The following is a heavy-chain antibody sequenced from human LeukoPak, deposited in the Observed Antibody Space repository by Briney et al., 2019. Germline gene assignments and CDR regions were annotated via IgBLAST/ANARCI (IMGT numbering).Heavy chain of an antibody. V-gene: IGHV4-30-2*01. D-gene: IGHD3-10*01. Sequence: SETLSLTCAVSGGSISSGGYSWSWIRQPPGKGLEWIGYIYHSGSTYYNPSLKSRVTISVDRSKNQFSLKLSSVTAADTAVYYCARVDYYGSGAIDYWGRGTLVTVSS. CDR1: GGSISSGGYS. CDR2: IYHSGST. J-gene: IGHJ4*02. CDR3: ARVDYYGSGAIDY.